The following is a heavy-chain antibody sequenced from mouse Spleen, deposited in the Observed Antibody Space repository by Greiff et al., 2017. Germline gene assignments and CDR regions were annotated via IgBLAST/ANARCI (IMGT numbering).Heavy chain of an antibody. V-gene: IGHV1-69*01. CDR3: ARSSRDFYYFDY. CDR1: GYTFTSYW. CDR2: IDPSDSYT. Sequence: QVQLQQPGAELVMPGASVKLSCKASGYTFTSYWMHWVKQRPGQGLEWIGEIDPSDSYTNYNQKFKGKATLTVDKSSSTAFMQLSSLTSEDSAVYYCARSSRDFYYFDYWGQGTTLTVSS. J-gene: IGHJ2*01.